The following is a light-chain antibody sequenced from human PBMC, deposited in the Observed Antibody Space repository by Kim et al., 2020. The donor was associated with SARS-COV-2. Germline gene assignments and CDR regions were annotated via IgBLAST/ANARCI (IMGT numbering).Light chain of an antibody. J-gene: IGLJ3*02. CDR2: DIS. Sequence: SVLTQPASLSASPGQSITISCSGTISDIGTYSLISWYQQHPGKAPRLIIFDISKRPSGVSGRFSGSKSGNTASLTISGLQPDDEADYFCCSFTSAVTWMFGGGTQLTVL. V-gene: IGLV2-23*02. CDR1: ISDIGTYSL. CDR3: CSFTSAVTWM.